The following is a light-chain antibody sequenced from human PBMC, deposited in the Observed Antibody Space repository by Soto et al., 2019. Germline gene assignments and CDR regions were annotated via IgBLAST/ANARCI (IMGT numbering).Light chain of an antibody. CDR3: SSYTSSSHSV. Sequence: QSALTQPASVSGSPGQSITISCTGTSSDVGGYNYVSWYQQHPGKAPKLMIYEVSNRPSGVSNRFSGSKSGNTASLTISGLQAEDEADYYCSSYTSSSHSVFGTGTKVTVL. CDR2: EVS. V-gene: IGLV2-14*01. J-gene: IGLJ1*01. CDR1: SSDVGGYNY.